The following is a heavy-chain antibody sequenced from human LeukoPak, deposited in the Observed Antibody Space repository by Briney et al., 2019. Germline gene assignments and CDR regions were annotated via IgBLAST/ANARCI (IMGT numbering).Heavy chain of an antibody. CDR2: IAYDGSKK. CDR1: GFTFSSYA. CDR3: AKDRAGYGDAFDI. Sequence: GGSLRLSCAASGFTFSSYAIHWVRQAPGKGLEWVAVIAYDGSKKYFADSVGGRFTISRDNSKNTLYLQMNSLRTGDTALYYCAKDRAGYGDAFDIWGQGTMVTVSS. V-gene: IGHV3-30*18. D-gene: IGHD5-18*01. J-gene: IGHJ3*02.